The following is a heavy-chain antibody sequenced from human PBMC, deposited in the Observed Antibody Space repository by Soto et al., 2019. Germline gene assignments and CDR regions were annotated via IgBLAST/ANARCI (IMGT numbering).Heavy chain of an antibody. D-gene: IGHD5-18*01. J-gene: IGHJ5*02. CDR1: GFTFSSYW. CDR2: INSDGSST. V-gene: IGHV3-74*01. CDR3: ARVTAMAHFNCFDP. Sequence: EVQLVESGGGLVQPGGSLRLSCAASGFTFSSYWMHWVRQAPGKGLVWVSRINSDGSSTSYADSVKGRFTISRDNAKNTLYLQINSLRAEDTAVYYCARVTAMAHFNCFDPWGQGTLVTVSS.